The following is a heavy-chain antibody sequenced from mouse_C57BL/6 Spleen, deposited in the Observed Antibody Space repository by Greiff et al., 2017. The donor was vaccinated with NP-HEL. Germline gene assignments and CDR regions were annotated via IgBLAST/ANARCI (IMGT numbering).Heavy chain of an antibody. CDR3: AREESYGNYWSYWYFDV. D-gene: IGHD2-1*01. CDR2: IDPSDSYT. J-gene: IGHJ1*03. Sequence: VQLQQPGAELVRPGTSVKLSCKASGYTFTSYWMHWVKQRPGQGLEWIGVIDPSDSYTNYNQKFKGKATLTVDTSSSTAYMQLSSLTSEDSAVYYCAREESYGNYWSYWYFDVWGTGTTVTVSS. CDR1: GYTFTSYW. V-gene: IGHV1-59*01.